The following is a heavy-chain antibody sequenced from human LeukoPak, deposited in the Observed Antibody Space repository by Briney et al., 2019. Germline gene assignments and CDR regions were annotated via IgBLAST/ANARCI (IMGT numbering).Heavy chain of an antibody. Sequence: ASVKVSCKASGYPFASYGISWVRQAPGQGLEWMGWVSAKTGHTNYAQHHRGRVTMTTGTYTTTAYLELRSLRSDDTAVYYCARDSGNTGWFDPWGQGTLVTVSS. D-gene: IGHD6-19*01. CDR2: VSAKTGHT. V-gene: IGHV1-18*01. CDR3: ARDSGNTGWFDP. CDR1: GYPFASYG. J-gene: IGHJ5*02.